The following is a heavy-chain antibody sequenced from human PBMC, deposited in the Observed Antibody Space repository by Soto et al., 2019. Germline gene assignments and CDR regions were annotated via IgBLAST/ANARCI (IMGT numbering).Heavy chain of an antibody. CDR1: GGSIGGYY. D-gene: IGHD1-26*01. Sequence: SETLSLTCTVSGGSIGGYYWGLIRQPPGKGLEWIGYIYYSGSSKYNPSLKSRVTMSADTSKNQFSLRLSSVTAAETAVYYCARLGWGSYEYYFHHWGQGTLVTVS. V-gene: IGHV4-59*08. CDR2: IYYSGSS. CDR3: ARLGWGSYEYYFHH. J-gene: IGHJ4*02.